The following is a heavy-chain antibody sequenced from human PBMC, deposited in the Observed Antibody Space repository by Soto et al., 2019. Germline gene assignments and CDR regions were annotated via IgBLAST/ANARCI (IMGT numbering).Heavy chain of an antibody. D-gene: IGHD2-2*01. CDR2: ISGSGGRT. CDR1: GFTFSSYA. Sequence: GESLKISCAASGFTFSSYAMSWVRQAPGKGLEWVSAISGSGGRTYYADSVKGRFTISRDNSRNTLYLQMNSLRAEDTAVYYCARGGRGYQLPMDVWGQGTTVTGSS. J-gene: IGHJ6*02. V-gene: IGHV3-23*01. CDR3: ARGGRGYQLPMDV.